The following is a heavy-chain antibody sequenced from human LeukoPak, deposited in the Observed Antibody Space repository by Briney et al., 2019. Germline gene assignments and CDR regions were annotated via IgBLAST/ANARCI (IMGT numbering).Heavy chain of an antibody. V-gene: IGHV3-30*18. Sequence: GGSLRLSCAASGFTFSNAWMSWVRQAPGKGLEWVAVISRDGRNKYFADSVKGRFTISRDNSKNTLYLQMNSLRAEDTAVYYCAKYLSGSFDYWGQGTLVTVSS. CDR1: GFTFSNAW. D-gene: IGHD3-22*01. CDR2: ISRDGRNK. CDR3: AKYLSGSFDY. J-gene: IGHJ4*02.